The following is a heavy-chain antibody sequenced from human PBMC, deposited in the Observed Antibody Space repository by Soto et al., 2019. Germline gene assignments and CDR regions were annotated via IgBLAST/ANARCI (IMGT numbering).Heavy chain of an antibody. CDR1: GFTFSSYG. Sequence: QVQLVESGGGVVQPGRSLRLSCAASGFTFSSYGLHWVRQAPGKGLEWVAVISYDGSNKYYADSVKGRFTISRDNSKNTLYLQMNSLRAEDTAVYYCAKEVFGYGSGRTGNGMDVWGQGTTVTVSS. CDR3: AKEVFGYGSGRTGNGMDV. CDR2: ISYDGSNK. V-gene: IGHV3-30*18. D-gene: IGHD3-10*01. J-gene: IGHJ6*02.